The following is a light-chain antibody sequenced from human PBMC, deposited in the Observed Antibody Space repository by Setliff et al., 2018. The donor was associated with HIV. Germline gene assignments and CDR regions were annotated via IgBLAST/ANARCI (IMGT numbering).Light chain of an antibody. CDR3: SSYTSSSTV. Sequence: ALTQPASVSGSPGQSITISCTGTSSDVGGYNYVSWYQQHPGKAPKLMIYDVSNRPSGVSNRFSGSKSGNTASLTISGLQAEDEADYYCSSYTSSSTVFGGGTKGTVL. J-gene: IGLJ2*01. V-gene: IGLV2-14*03. CDR2: DVS. CDR1: SSDVGGYNY.